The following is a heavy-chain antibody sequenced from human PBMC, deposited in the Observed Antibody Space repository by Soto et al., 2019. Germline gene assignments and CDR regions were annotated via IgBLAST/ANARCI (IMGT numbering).Heavy chain of an antibody. V-gene: IGHV3-21*01. J-gene: IGHJ4*02. CDR3: ARENLAFQGAFDL. Sequence: GGSLRLSCAASGFVFSDFQFNWVRQAPGGGLEWLSSITGTSAFTEYAESIEGRFTISRDNPNKLLFLHMDNLRPEDTAVYYFARENLAFQGAFDLWRQGTLFTASS. D-gene: IGHD3-16*01. CDR1: GFVFSDFQ. CDR2: ITGTSAFT.